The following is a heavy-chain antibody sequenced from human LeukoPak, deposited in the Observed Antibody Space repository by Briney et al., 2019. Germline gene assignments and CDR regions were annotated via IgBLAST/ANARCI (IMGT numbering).Heavy chain of an antibody. CDR3: ARIPLGYSGAYYFDY. J-gene: IGHJ4*02. CDR1: RGSISGSIRSYY. D-gene: IGHD5-12*01. CDR2: IPSSGSV. V-gene: IGHV4-4*09. Sequence: SETLSLTCTVSRGSISGSIRSYYWSWLRQPPGKGLEWIGYIPSSGSVNDDPSLRRRVTISVDTSKNQFFLSLSSVSPADTAVYYCARIPLGYSGAYYFDYWGQGTLVTVSP.